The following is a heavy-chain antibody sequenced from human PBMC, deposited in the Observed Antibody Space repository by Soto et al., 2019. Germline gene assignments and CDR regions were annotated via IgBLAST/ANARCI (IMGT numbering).Heavy chain of an antibody. CDR1: GFSLSTARMG. D-gene: IGHD3-9*01. V-gene: IGHV2-26*01. CDR3: ARTKDSYYDILTGRPPFDY. CDR2: IFSNDEK. Sequence: QVTLKESGPVLVKPTETLTLTCTVSGFSLSTARMGVSWIRQPPGKALEGLAHIFSNDEKSYSTSLKSRLTISKDTSKSQVVLTMTNMDTVDTATYYCARTKDSYYDILTGRPPFDYWGQGTLVTVSS. J-gene: IGHJ4*02.